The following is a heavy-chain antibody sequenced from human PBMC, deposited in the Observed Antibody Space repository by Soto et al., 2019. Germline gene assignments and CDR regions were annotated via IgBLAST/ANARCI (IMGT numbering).Heavy chain of an antibody. V-gene: IGHV1-2*02. D-gene: IGHD6-13*01. CDR2: INPNSGGT. Sequence: ASVKVSCKASGYTFTEYYLYWVRQAPGQGPEWLGGINPNSGGTNYAQKFQGRVTMTRDTSISTAYMELSRLRSDDTAVYYCAPAAAGTNPVDYWGQGTLVTVSS. CDR1: GYTFTEYY. J-gene: IGHJ4*02. CDR3: APAAAGTNPVDY.